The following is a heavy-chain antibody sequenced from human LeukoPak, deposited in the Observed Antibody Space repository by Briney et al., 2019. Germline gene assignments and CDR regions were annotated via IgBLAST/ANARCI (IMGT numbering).Heavy chain of an antibody. CDR3: AKVRSGYYYVDAFDI. J-gene: IGHJ3*02. D-gene: IGHD3-22*01. CDR2: ISSSSSTI. V-gene: IGHV3-48*01. CDR1: GFTFSSYS. Sequence: GGSLRLSCAASGFTFSSYSMNWVRQAPGKGLEWVSYISSSSSTIYYADSVKGRFTISRDNAKNSLYLQMNSLRAEDTAVYYCAKVRSGYYYVDAFDIWGQGTMVTVSS.